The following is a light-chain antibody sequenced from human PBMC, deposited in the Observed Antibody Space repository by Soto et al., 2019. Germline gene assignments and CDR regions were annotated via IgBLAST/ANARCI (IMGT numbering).Light chain of an antibody. CDR1: NGYSNYE. V-gene: IGLV9-49*01. CDR2: VGTGGIVG. J-gene: IGLJ2*01. Sequence: QPVLTQPPSAPASLGASVTLTCTLSNGYSNYEVDWYQQRPGKGPRFVMRVGTGGIVGSKGDGIPDRFSILGSGLNRYLTIENIQEEDESDYHCGADHGSGSDFVKVFGGGTKLTVL. CDR3: GADHGSGSDFVKV.